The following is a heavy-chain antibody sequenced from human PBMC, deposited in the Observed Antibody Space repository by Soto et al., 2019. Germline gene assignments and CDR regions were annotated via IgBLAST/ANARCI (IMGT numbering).Heavy chain of an antibody. CDR1: GGSVSSGSYY. J-gene: IGHJ4*02. CDR2: IYYSGST. V-gene: IGHV4-61*01. CDR3: ATQNYYYDSSGLDY. D-gene: IGHD3-22*01. Sequence: SETLSLTCTVSGGSVSSGSYYWSWIRQPPGKGLEWIGYIYYSGSTNYNPSLKSRVTISVDTSKNQFSLKLSSVTAADTAVYYCATQNYYYDSSGLDYWGLGTLVTVSS.